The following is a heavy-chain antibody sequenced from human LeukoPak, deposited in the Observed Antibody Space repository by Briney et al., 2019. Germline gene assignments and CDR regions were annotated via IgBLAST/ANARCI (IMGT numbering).Heavy chain of an antibody. CDR1: GYIFTSYH. Sequence: GASAKISCKASGYIFTSYHIHWVRQAPGQGLEWMGIINPSGGSTNYAQKFQGRVTMTRDTSTSTVYMELSSLRSEDTAVYYCARDLYHRYYDNSGYAFDYWGQGTLVTVSS. CDR2: INPSGGST. J-gene: IGHJ4*02. D-gene: IGHD3-22*01. CDR3: ARDLYHRYYDNSGYAFDY. V-gene: IGHV1-46*01.